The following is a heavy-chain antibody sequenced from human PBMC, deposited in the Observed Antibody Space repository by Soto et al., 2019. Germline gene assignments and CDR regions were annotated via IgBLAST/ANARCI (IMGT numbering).Heavy chain of an antibody. Sequence: PGGYLRLCCAASGFTFSSYAMSWVRQAPGKGLEWVSAISGSGGSTYYADSVKGRFTISRDNSKNPLYLQMNSLRAEDTAVYYCAKDRPLIVGVRAAHDAFDIWGQGTMVTVSS. CDR3: AKDRPLIVGVRAAHDAFDI. J-gene: IGHJ3*02. V-gene: IGHV3-23*01. CDR2: ISGSGGST. D-gene: IGHD2-2*01. CDR1: GFTFSSYA.